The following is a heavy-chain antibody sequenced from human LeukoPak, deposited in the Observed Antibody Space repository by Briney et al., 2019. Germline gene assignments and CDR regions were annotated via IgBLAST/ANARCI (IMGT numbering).Heavy chain of an antibody. D-gene: IGHD4-11*01. CDR1: GYTFTSYD. CDR3: ARGHYSNRHDYWFDP. Sequence: ASVKVSCKASGYTFTSYDINWVRQATGQGLEWMGWMNPNSGNTGYALKFQGRVTMTRNTSISTAYMELSSLRSEDTAVYYCARGHYSNRHDYWFDPWGQGTLVTVSS. CDR2: MNPNSGNT. V-gene: IGHV1-8*01. J-gene: IGHJ5*02.